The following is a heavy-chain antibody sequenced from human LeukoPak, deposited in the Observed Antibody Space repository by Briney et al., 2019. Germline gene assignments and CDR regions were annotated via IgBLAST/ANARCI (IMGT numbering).Heavy chain of an antibody. V-gene: IGHV3-30*18. D-gene: IGHD3-22*01. CDR2: ISYDGSNK. CDR1: GFTSSSYG. Sequence: GGSLRLSCAASGFTSSSYGMHWVRQAPGKGLEWVAVISYDGSNKYYADSVKGRFTISRDNSKNTLYLQMNSLRAEDTAVYYCAKARDSSGFDYWGQGTLVTVSS. CDR3: AKARDSSGFDY. J-gene: IGHJ4*02.